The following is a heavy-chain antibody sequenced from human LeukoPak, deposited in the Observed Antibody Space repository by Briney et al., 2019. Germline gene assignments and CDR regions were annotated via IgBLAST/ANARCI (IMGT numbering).Heavy chain of an antibody. CDR2: IKQDGSEK. Sequence: GGSLRLSCAASGFTFSSYWMSWVRQAPGKGLEWVANIKQDGSEKYYVGSVKGRFTISRDNAKNSLYLQMNSLRAEDTAVYYCARDAGAELWFGFDYWGQGTLVTVSS. V-gene: IGHV3-7*01. CDR3: ARDAGAELWFGFDY. CDR1: GFTFSSYW. J-gene: IGHJ4*02. D-gene: IGHD3-10*01.